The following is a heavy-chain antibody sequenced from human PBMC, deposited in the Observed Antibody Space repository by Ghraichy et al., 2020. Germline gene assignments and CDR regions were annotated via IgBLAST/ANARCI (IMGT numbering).Heavy chain of an antibody. D-gene: IGHD3-10*01. CDR2: ISAYNGNT. Sequence: ASVKVSCKASGYTFTNYGITWVRQAPGQGLEWMGWISAYNGNTNYAQNLQGRVTVTTDTSTSTAYMELRSLRSDDTAVYYCARQGFKRITMVDDAFDIWGQGTMVTVSS. J-gene: IGHJ3*02. CDR1: GYTFTNYG. CDR3: ARQGFKRITMVDDAFDI. V-gene: IGHV1-18*04.